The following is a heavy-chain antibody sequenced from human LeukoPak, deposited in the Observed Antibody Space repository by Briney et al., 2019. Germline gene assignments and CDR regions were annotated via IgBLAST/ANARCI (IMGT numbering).Heavy chain of an antibody. D-gene: IGHD3-10*01. Sequence: GSLRLSCAASGFTFSNAWMSWIRQPPGKGLEWIGYIYATGSTNYNPSLKSRVTISVDTSKNQFSLNLRSVTAADTAVYYCARHGSVRSPLGPWGQGTLVTVSS. CDR2: IYATGST. CDR3: ARHGSVRSPLGP. V-gene: IGHV4-4*09. J-gene: IGHJ5*02. CDR1: GFTFSNAW.